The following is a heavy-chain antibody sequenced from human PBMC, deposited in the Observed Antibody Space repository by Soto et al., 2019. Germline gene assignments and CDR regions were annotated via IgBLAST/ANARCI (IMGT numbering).Heavy chain of an antibody. CDR1: GGTFSSYS. CDR3: ARVYYGGNSGRWFDP. CDR2: IIPIFGTA. D-gene: IGHD4-17*01. J-gene: IGHJ5*02. V-gene: IGHV1-69*13. Sequence: SDKVSCKASGGTFSSYSISWVRQAPGQGLEWMGGIIPIFGTANYAQKFQGRVTITADESTSTAYMELSSLRSEDTAVYYCARVYYGGNSGRWFDPWGQGTLVTVSS.